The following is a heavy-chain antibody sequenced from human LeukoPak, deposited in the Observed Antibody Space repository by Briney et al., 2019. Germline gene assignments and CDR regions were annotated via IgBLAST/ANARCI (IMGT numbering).Heavy chain of an antibody. Sequence: GSLRLSCAASGFPFDRFWVRWVRLAPGKGLEGVANIKHDGSEKTFVDSVKGRFTISRDNAENSLYLQMNSLRAEDTAVYYCARQPIYEAYFDFWGQGTLVTVSS. CDR3: ARQPIYEAYFDF. CDR1: GFPFDRFW. D-gene: IGHD3-16*01. V-gene: IGHV3-7*02. CDR2: IKHDGSEK. J-gene: IGHJ4*02.